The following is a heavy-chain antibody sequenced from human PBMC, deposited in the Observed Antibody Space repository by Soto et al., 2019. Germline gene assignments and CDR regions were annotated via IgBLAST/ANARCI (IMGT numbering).Heavy chain of an antibody. J-gene: IGHJ4*02. CDR1: GFTFSSYA. CDR2: ISGTGDST. V-gene: IGHV3-23*01. CDR3: ARDRDSSGYYYRNY. D-gene: IGHD3-22*01. Sequence: EVQLLESGGGLVQPGGSLRRSCAASGFTFSSYAMSWVRQAPGKGLEWVSAISGTGDSTYYADSVKGRFTISRDNSKYTLYLQINSLRAEDTAVDYCARDRDSSGYYYRNYWGQGTLVTVSS.